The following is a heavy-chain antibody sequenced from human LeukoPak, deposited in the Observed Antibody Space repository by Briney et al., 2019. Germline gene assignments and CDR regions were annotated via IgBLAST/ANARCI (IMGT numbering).Heavy chain of an antibody. J-gene: IGHJ4*02. CDR1: GFTFSSYW. CDR3: ARDDRYTSWN. Sequence: GGSLRLSCAVSGFTFSSYWTSWVRQGPGEGLEWVANIKQDGSEIYYVDSVEGRFTISRDNAKSSLYLQMNSLRAEDTAVYYCARDDRYTSWNWGQGTLVTVSS. CDR2: IKQDGSEI. V-gene: IGHV3-7*05. D-gene: IGHD5-18*01.